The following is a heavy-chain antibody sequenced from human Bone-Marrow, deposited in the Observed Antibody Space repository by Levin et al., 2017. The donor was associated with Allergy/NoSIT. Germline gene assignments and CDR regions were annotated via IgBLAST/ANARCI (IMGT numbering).Heavy chain of an antibody. CDR2: IYYSGST. V-gene: IGHV4-59*01. CDR3: ARASRPRDLGPIEDGSGYWFDP. J-gene: IGHJ5*02. CDR1: GGSISSYY. D-gene: IGHD2-15*01. Sequence: SETLSLTCTVSGGSISSYYWSWIRQPPGKGLEWIGYIYYSGSTNYNPSLKSRVTISVDTSKNQFSLKLSSVTAADTAVYYCARASRPRDLGPIEDGSGYWFDPWGQGTLVTVSS.